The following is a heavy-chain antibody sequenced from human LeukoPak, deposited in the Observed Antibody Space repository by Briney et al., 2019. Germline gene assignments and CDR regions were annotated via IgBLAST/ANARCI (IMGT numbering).Heavy chain of an antibody. CDR3: AKSVRGVINGFDI. J-gene: IGHJ3*02. D-gene: IGHD3-10*01. Sequence: PGGSLRLSCAASGFTFSSYAMSWVRQAPGKGLEWVSAISGSSGSTYYADSVKGRFTISRDNSKNTLYLQMNSLRAEDTAVYYCAKSVRGVINGFDIWGQGTMVTVSS. CDR2: ISGSSGST. CDR1: GFTFSSYA. V-gene: IGHV3-23*01.